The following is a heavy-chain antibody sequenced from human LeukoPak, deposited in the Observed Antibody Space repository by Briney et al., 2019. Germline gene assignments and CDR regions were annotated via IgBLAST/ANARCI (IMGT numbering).Heavy chain of an antibody. V-gene: IGHV1-18*01. D-gene: IGHD3-9*01. J-gene: IGHJ1*01. CDR2: ISAYNGNT. CDR3: ARAPGTYDILGGLYLQS. Sequence: ASVNVSFKASVYTFTKYGISWVGQAPGQGLEWMGWISAYNGNTNYAQKLQGRVTMTTDTSTSTAYMELRSLRSDDTAMYYCARAPGTYDILGGLYLQSWGQGTLVAVSS. CDR1: VYTFTKYG.